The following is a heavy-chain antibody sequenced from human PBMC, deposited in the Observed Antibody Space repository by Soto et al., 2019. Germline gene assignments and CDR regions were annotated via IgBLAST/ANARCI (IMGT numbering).Heavy chain of an antibody. CDR1: GGYISSYY. D-gene: IGHD2-15*01. CDR2: MYYGGRT. CDR3: ARGTPSPLIVRSSRGPWFDP. V-gene: IGHV4-59*08. J-gene: IGHJ5*02. Sequence: SETLSLTCTVSGGYISSYYGSWIRQPPGKGLDWIGYMYYGGRTNYNPSLKSRVTISVDTSKMQVSLKLSSVTAADTAVYFCARGTPSPLIVRSSRGPWFDPWGQGTLVTVSS.